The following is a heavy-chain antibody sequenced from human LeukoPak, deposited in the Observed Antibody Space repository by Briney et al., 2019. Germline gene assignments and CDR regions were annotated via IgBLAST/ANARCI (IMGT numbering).Heavy chain of an antibody. J-gene: IGHJ4*02. CDR2: INGNADST. CDR3: ARRSSGYYAWVFDY. CDR1: GFTFSSYA. Sequence: GGSLRLSCAASGFTFSSYAMSWVRQAPGKGLEWVSGINGNADSTYYADSVKGRFTISRDNSKNTLYLQMNSLRAEDTAVYYCARRSSGYYAWVFDYWGQGTLVTVSS. D-gene: IGHD3-22*01. V-gene: IGHV3-23*01.